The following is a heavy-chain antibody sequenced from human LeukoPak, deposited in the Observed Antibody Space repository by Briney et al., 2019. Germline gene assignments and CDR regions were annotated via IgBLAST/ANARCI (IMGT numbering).Heavy chain of an antibody. V-gene: IGHV4-38-2*02. J-gene: IGHJ6*04. Sequence: SETLSLTCAVSGYSISSGYYWGWIRQPPGKGLEWIGSIYHSGSTYYNPSLKSRVTISVDTSKNQFSLKLSSVTAADTAVYYCARDRVTMVRGVSYYYGMDVWGKGTTVTVSP. CDR1: GYSISSGYY. CDR2: IYHSGST. D-gene: IGHD3-10*01. CDR3: ARDRVTMVRGVSYYYGMDV.